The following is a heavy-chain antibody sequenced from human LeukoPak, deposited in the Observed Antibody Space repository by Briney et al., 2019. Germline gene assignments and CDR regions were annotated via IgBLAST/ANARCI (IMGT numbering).Heavy chain of an antibody. V-gene: IGHV1-46*01. CDR3: AKDLPIIPKFRYCSGGSCYSGVNYYYGMDV. CDR2: INPSGGST. D-gene: IGHD2-15*01. J-gene: IGHJ6*02. Sequence: ASVKVSCKASGYTFTSYYMHWVRQAPGQGLEWMGIINPSGGSTSYAQKFQGRVTMTRDTSTSTVYMELSSLRAEDTAVYYCAKDLPIIPKFRYCSGGSCYSGVNYYYGMDVWGQGTAVTVSS. CDR1: GYTFTSYY.